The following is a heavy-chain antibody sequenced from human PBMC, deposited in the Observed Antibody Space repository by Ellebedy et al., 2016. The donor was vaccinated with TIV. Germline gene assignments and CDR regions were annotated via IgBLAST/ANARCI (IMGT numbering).Heavy chain of an antibody. J-gene: IGHJ3*02. CDR1: GGPFSSFS. CDR2: FIPLLGIP. V-gene: IGHV1-69*02. CDR3: SIMGRWEAFDI. D-gene: IGHD1-26*01. Sequence: SVKVSCXASGGPFSSFSITWVRQAPGQGLEWMGRFIPLLGIPNYAQRFQGRVTITADKSTSTAYVELSSLRSEDTAVYYCSIMGRWEAFDIWGPGTMVTVSS.